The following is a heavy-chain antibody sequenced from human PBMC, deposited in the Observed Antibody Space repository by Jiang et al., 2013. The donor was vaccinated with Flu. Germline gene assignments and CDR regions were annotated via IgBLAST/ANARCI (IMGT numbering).Heavy chain of an antibody. D-gene: IGHD3-22*01. CDR3: ARATRITMIVVVINFPFDY. CDR2: INHSGST. J-gene: IGHJ4*02. V-gene: IGHV4-34*01. CDR1: GGSFSGYY. Sequence: LLKPSETLSLTCAVYGGSFSGYYWSWIRQPPGKGLEWIGEINHSGSTNYNPSLKSRVTISVDTSKNQFSLKLSSVTAADTAVYYCARATRITMIVVVINFPFDYWGQGTLVTVSS.